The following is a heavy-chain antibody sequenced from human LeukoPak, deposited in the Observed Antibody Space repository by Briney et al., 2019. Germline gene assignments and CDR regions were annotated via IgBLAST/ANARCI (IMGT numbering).Heavy chain of an antibody. CDR2: VSSSSSTI. V-gene: IGHV3-48*01. CDR3: ASFVVVPAAIPLGY. CDR1: GFTFSSYS. J-gene: IGHJ4*02. D-gene: IGHD2-2*01. Sequence: PGGSLRLSCAASGFTFSSYSMNWVRQAPGKGLEWVSYVSSSSSTIYYADSVKSRFTISRDNAKNSLYLQMNSLRAEDTAVYYCASFVVVPAAIPLGYWGQGTLVTVSS.